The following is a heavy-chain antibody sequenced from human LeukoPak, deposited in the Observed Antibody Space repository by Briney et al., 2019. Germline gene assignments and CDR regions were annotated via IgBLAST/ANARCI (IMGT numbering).Heavy chain of an antibody. CDR2: IYYSGST. V-gene: IGHV4-59*01. D-gene: IGHD3-10*01. CDR3: ARARGGPPYYFDY. Sequence: PSETLSLTCTVSGGSITNYYWIWIRQPPGKGLEWIGYIYYSGSTNYNPSLKSRVTISVDTSKNQFSLKLSSVTAADTAFYYCARARGGPPYYFDYWGQGTLFTVSS. CDR1: GGSITNYY. J-gene: IGHJ4*02.